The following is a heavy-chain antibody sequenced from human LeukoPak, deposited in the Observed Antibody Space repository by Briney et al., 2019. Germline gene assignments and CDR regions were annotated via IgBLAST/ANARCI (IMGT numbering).Heavy chain of an antibody. CDR1: GGTFSSYA. CDR2: MNPNSGNT. J-gene: IGHJ4*02. V-gene: IGHV1-8*02. CDR3: ARKDFDY. Sequence: ASVKVSCKASGGTFSSYAISWVRQATGQGLEWMGWMNPNSGNTGYAQKFQGRVTMTRNTSISTAYMELSSLRSEDTAVYYCARKDFDYWGQGTLVTVSS.